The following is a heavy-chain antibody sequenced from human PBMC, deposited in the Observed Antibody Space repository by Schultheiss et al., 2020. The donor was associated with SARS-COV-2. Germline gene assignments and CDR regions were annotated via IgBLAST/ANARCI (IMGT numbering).Heavy chain of an antibody. D-gene: IGHD3-3*01. Sequence: SETLSLTCTVSGGSVSSGSYYWSWIRQPPGKGLEWIGYIYHSGSTYYNPSLKSRVTISVDTSKNQFSLKLSSVTAADTAVYYCARDRSPLYYDFWSGYHSGMDVWGQGTTVTVSS. V-gene: IGHV4-61*01. CDR1: GGSVSSGSYY. J-gene: IGHJ6*02. CDR3: ARDRSPLYYDFWSGYHSGMDV. CDR2: IYHSGST.